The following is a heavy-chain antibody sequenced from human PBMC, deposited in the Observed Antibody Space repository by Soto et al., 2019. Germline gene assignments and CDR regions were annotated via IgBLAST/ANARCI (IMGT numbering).Heavy chain of an antibody. J-gene: IGHJ4*02. D-gene: IGHD2-15*01. CDR2: ITHDGNI. Sequence: QVQLQQWGAGLLKPSETLSLTCAVYGGSFSGYYWTWIRQPPGKGLEWIGEITHDGNINYNQSLKRRVTISVDTSKNQFSLRLSFVTAADTAVYFCARGQDRGKGGDSWGQGTLVIVSS. CDR1: GGSFSGYY. CDR3: ARGQDRGKGGDS. V-gene: IGHV4-34*01.